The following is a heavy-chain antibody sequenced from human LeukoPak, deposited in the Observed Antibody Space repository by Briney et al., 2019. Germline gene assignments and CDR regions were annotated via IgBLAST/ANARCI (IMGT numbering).Heavy chain of an antibody. D-gene: IGHD3-9*01. V-gene: IGHV3-23*01. J-gene: IGHJ4*02. Sequence: GGSLRLSCATPGFTFNSYSMSWVRQAPGKGLEWVSSIVGSLGNTYHADSVKGRFTISRDTSKNTLYLQMNSLRVEDTAKDYCAKLGGFDILTGIDHWGQGTLVTVSS. CDR2: IVGSLGNT. CDR1: GFTFNSYS. CDR3: AKLGGFDILTGIDH.